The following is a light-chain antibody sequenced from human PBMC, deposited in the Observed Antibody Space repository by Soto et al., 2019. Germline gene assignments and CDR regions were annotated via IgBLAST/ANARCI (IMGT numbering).Light chain of an antibody. CDR2: LAS. V-gene: IGKV1-39*01. Sequence: DIQMTQSPSSLSASVGDRVTITCRASQSISIYLNWYQQKPGSAPKFLIYLASSLQSGVPSRFSGSGSGTDFTLTINSLQPEDFAIYYCQQSYSSPLTFGQGTKVEIK. CDR1: QSISIY. CDR3: QQSYSSPLT. J-gene: IGKJ1*01.